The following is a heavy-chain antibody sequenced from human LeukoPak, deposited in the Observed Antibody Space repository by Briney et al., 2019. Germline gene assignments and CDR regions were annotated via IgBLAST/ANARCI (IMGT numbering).Heavy chain of an antibody. V-gene: IGHV3-7*04. Sequence: GGSLRLSCAASGFTFSSYWMTWVRQALGKGLEWVANIKQDGSEKYYVDSVKGRFTISRDNAKNSLFLQMNSLRAGDTAIYYCARDDSGLIPFDYWGQGTLVTVSS. CDR2: IKQDGSEK. CDR1: GFTFSSYW. CDR3: ARDDSGLIPFDY. J-gene: IGHJ4*02. D-gene: IGHD2-21*01.